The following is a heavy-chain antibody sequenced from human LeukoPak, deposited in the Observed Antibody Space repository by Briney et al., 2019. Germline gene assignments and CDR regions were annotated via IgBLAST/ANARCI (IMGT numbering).Heavy chain of an antibody. CDR3: ARDHVLGGNIDY. Sequence: GGSLRLSCAASGFTFSSYEMNWVRQAPGKGLEWVSYISSSGSTIYYADSVKGRFTISRDNAKNSLYLQMNSLRAEDTAVCYCARDHVLGGNIDYWGQGTLVTVSS. V-gene: IGHV3-48*03. D-gene: IGHD1-26*01. J-gene: IGHJ4*02. CDR1: GFTFSSYE. CDR2: ISSSGSTI.